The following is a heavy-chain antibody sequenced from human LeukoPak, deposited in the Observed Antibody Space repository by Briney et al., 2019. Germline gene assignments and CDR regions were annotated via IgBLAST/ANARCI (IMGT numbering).Heavy chain of an antibody. CDR1: GFTFSSYA. CDR3: AQAYLGYSINYFDY. J-gene: IGHJ4*02. V-gene: IGHV3-23*01. D-gene: IGHD5-18*01. Sequence: GGSLRLSCAASGFTFSSYAMSWVRQAPGKGLEWVSAISGSGGSTYYADSVKGRFTISRDNSKNTLYLQMNSLRAEDTAVYYCAQAYLGYSINYFDYWGQGTLVTVSS. CDR2: ISGSGGST.